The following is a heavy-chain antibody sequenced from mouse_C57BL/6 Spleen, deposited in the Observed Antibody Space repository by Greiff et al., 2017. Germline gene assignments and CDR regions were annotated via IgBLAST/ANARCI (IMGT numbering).Heavy chain of an antibody. CDR3: ARSELGRYFDN. D-gene: IGHD4-1*01. CDR2: IYPGSGST. V-gene: IGHV1-55*01. J-gene: IGHJ2*01. CDR1: GYTFTSYW. Sequence: QVQLQQSGAELVKPGASVKMSCKASGYTFTSYWITWVKQRPGQGLEWIGDIYPGSGSTNYNKKFKSKATLTVDTSSSTAYMQLSSLTSEDSAVYYCARSELGRYFDNWGQDATLSLSS.